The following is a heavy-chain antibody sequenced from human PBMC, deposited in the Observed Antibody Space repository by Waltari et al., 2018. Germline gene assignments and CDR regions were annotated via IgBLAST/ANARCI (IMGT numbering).Heavy chain of an antibody. V-gene: IGHV4-34*01. J-gene: IGHJ4*02. CDR1: GGSFSGSY. D-gene: IGHD7-27*01. Sequence: QVQLQQWGAGLLKPSETLSLTCAVYGGSFSGSYWSWIRAPRGRGRELIGESNQNGSTNYHPTLKSRVTISVDTSKNQFSLKLSSVTAADTAVYYCARLVTGDQYVIDYWGQGTLVTVSS. CDR3: ARLVTGDQYVIDY. CDR2: SNQNGST.